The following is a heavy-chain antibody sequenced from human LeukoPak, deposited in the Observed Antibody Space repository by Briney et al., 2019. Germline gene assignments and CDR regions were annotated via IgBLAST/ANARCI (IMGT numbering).Heavy chain of an antibody. J-gene: IGHJ4*02. CDR1: GYTFTGYY. CDR2: INPNSGGT. Sequence: GASVKVSCKASGYTFTGYYIHWVRQAPGQGLEWMGRINPNSGGTNYAQKFQGRVTMTRDTSISTAYMELSRLRSDDTAVYYCARDHPDIVVVPAAMGFWGQGTLVTVSS. V-gene: IGHV1-2*06. D-gene: IGHD2-2*01. CDR3: ARDHPDIVVVPAAMGF.